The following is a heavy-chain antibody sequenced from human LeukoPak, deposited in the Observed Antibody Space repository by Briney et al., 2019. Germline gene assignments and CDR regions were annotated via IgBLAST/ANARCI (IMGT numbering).Heavy chain of an antibody. CDR2: ISHDGSDK. CDR1: GFTFSTYA. CDR3: AKAVGSISWSFDY. D-gene: IGHD6-13*01. V-gene: IGHV3-30*18. Sequence: GGSLRLSCEASGFTFSTYAMHSVRQAPGKGLEWVALISHDGSDKNYADSVKGRFTISRDNSNSTLYLQMDSLRGDDAAVYYCAKAVGSISWSFDYWGQGTLVTVSS. J-gene: IGHJ4*02.